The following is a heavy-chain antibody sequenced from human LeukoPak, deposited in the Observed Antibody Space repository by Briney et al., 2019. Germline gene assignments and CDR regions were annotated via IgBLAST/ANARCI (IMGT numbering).Heavy chain of an antibody. CDR1: GFTFSSYS. Sequence: GGSLRLSCAASGFTFSSYSMNWVRQAPGKGLEWVSSISSSSSYMYYADSVKGRFTISRDNAKNSLYLQMNSPRAEDTAVYYCARAYSTGELFFDYWGQGTLVTVSS. V-gene: IGHV3-21*01. J-gene: IGHJ4*02. CDR3: ARAYSTGELFFDY. CDR2: ISSSSSYM. D-gene: IGHD3-10*01.